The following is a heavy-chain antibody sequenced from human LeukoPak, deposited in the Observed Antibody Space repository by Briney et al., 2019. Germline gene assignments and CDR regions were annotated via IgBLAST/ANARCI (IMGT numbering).Heavy chain of an antibody. J-gene: IGHJ3*02. CDR1: GFTFSSYG. D-gene: IGHD2-21*02. CDR2: IWYDGSNK. CDR3: ARERVVTATDAFDI. V-gene: IGHV3-33*01. Sequence: GRSLRVSCAASGFTFSSYGMHWVRQAPGKGLEWVAVIWYDGSNKYYADSVKGRFTISRDNSKNTLYLQMNSLRAEDTAVYYCARERVVTATDAFDIWGQGTMVTVSS.